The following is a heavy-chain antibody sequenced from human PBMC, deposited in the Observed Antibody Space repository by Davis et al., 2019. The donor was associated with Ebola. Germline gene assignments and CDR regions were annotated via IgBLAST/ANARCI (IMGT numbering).Heavy chain of an antibody. J-gene: IGHJ4*02. CDR1: LYTFTSYV. CDR2: ISGFNTNT. V-gene: IGHV1-18*04. CDR3: ARAPNYDVLTGTSSYYFDY. D-gene: IGHD3-9*01. Sequence: ASVKVSCMPSLYTFTSYVLVWVRQAPGLGLEWMGWISGFNTNTNFAQKFQGRVTVSKDTSTNTAYMDLRSLTSDDTAIYYCARAPNYDVLTGTSSYYFDYWGQGTLVTVSS.